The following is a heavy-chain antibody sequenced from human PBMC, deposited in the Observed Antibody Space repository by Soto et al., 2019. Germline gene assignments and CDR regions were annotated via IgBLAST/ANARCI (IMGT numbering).Heavy chain of an antibody. CDR1: GGTFSSYA. CDR2: IIPIFGTA. D-gene: IGHD6-6*01. Sequence: QVQLVQSGAEVKKPGSSVKVSCKASGGTFSSYAISWVRQAPGQGLEWMGGIIPIFGTANYAQKFQGRVTITADESTSTAYMELSSLRSEDTAVYYCAREVLRAALPYYYYGMDVWGPGTTVTVSS. J-gene: IGHJ6*02. V-gene: IGHV1-69*01. CDR3: AREVLRAALPYYYYGMDV.